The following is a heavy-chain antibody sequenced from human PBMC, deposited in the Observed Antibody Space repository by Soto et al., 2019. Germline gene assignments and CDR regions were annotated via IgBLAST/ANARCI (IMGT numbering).Heavy chain of an antibody. Sequence: QVQLVQSGAEVKKPGASVKVSCKASGYTFTGYYMHWVRQAPGQGLEWMGWINPNSGGTNYAQKFQGRVTMTRDTSISTAYMELSRLRSDDTAVYYCARDLFLVDSLLLYYGMDVWGQGTTVTVSS. D-gene: IGHD2-15*01. V-gene: IGHV1-2*02. J-gene: IGHJ6*02. CDR3: ARDLFLVDSLLLYYGMDV. CDR1: GYTFTGYY. CDR2: INPNSGGT.